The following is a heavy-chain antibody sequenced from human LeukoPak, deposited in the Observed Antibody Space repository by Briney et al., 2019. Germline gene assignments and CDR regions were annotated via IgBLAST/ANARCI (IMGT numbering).Heavy chain of an antibody. J-gene: IGHJ4*02. CDR2: INPSVGNS. CDR3: ARNLFYYDSNGYYYLRGDYFDY. Sequence: VASVKVSCKASGYTFTSYYMHWVRQAPGQGLEWMAIINPSVGNSSYAQKFQGRVTMTTDTSTSTAYMELRSLRSDDTAVYYCARNLFYYDSNGYYYLRGDYFDYWGQGALVTVSS. D-gene: IGHD3-22*01. V-gene: IGHV1-46*01. CDR1: GYTFTSYY.